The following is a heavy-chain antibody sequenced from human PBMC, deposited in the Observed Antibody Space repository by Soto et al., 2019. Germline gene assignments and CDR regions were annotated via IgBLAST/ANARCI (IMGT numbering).Heavy chain of an antibody. D-gene: IGHD3-16*01. V-gene: IGHV3-13*01. CDR3: ARAPNRFYELNYLTLLDGAFDI. J-gene: IGHJ3*02. Sequence: GGSLGLSCAASGFCLSRWETHWVRQDTGKGLEWVSAIGTAGDTYYPGSVKGRFTISRENAKNSLYLQMNSLRAEDTAVYYCARAPNRFYELNYLTLLDGAFDIWGQGTMVTVSS. CDR2: IGTAGDT. CDR1: GFCLSRWE.